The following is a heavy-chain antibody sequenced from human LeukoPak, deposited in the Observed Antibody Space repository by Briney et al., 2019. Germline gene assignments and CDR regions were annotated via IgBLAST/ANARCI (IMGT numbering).Heavy chain of an antibody. J-gene: IGHJ4*02. Sequence: SETLSLTCTVSGGSLSSHYWSWIRQPPGKGLEWIGYIYYSGSTNYNPSLKSRVTISVDTSKNQFSLKLSSVTAADTAVYYCARSKVDYYDSSGYDVYFDYWGQGTLVTVSS. CDR2: IYYSGST. CDR3: ARSKVDYYDSSGYDVYFDY. D-gene: IGHD3-22*01. V-gene: IGHV4-59*11. CDR1: GGSLSSHY.